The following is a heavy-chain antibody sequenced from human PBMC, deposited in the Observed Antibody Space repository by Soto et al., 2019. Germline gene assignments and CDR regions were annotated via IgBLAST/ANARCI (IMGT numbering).Heavy chain of an antibody. V-gene: IGHV3-23*01. J-gene: IGHJ4*01. CDR3: ARDYGAGLSDYFDF. CDR2: VSGSGAIT. D-gene: IGHD4-17*01. CDR1: GFTFSSYA. Sequence: LRLSCAASGFTFSSYAMAWVRQAPGKGLEWVSGVSGSGAITYYADSVKGRFTISRDYSKNTLYLQMSSLRAEDTAVYYCARDYGAGLSDYFDFWGHGPLVTVSS.